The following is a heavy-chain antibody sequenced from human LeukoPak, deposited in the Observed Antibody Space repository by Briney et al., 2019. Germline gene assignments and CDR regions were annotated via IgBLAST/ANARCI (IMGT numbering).Heavy chain of an antibody. D-gene: IGHD3-22*01. CDR2: IYYSGST. CDR1: GGSISSSSYY. Sequence: SETLSLTCTVSGGSISSSSYYWCWIRQPPGKGLEWIGSIYYSGSTYYNPSLKSRVTISVDTSKNQFSLKLSSVTAADTAVYYCARHGSSGYSPYYFDYWGQGTLVTVSS. CDR3: ARHGSSGYSPYYFDY. V-gene: IGHV4-39*01. J-gene: IGHJ4*02.